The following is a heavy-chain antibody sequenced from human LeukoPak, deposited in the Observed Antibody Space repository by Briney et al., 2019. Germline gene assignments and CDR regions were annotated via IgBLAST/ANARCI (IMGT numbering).Heavy chain of an antibody. CDR3: ARDAWKDRYFDY. CDR2: IKQDGREK. D-gene: IGHD1-1*01. J-gene: IGHJ4*02. Sequence: PRGSLRLSCAASGFTFSSYWMSWVRQAPGKGLEWVANIKQDGREKYYVDSVKGRFTISRDDAKNSLYLQINSLRAEDTAVYYCARDAWKDRYFDYWGQGTLVTVSS. CDR1: GFTFSSYW. V-gene: IGHV3-7*01.